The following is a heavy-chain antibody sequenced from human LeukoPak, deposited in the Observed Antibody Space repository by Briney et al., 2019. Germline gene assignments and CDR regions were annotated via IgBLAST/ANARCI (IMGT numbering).Heavy chain of an antibody. D-gene: IGHD2-2*01. J-gene: IGHJ6*02. V-gene: IGHV3-23*01. Sequence: PGGSLRLSCAASGFTVTSSAMSWVRQAPGKGLKWVSDISGGGGITYYADSVKGRFTISRDSSKDTLYLQMNSLRAEDTAVYYCAREWDIVVAPAAPYGMDVWGQGTTVTVSS. CDR1: GFTVTSSA. CDR2: ISGGGGIT. CDR3: AREWDIVVAPAAPYGMDV.